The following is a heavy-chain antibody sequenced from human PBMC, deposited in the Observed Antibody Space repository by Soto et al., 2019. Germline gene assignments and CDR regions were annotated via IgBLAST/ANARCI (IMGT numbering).Heavy chain of an antibody. V-gene: IGHV3-23*01. CDR2: SSATGAGT. CDR3: AKDRRAGGNYGFYSDF. Sequence: PGGSLRLSCAASGFTFSSYDMTWVRQAPGKGLEWVSFSSATGAGTYYADSVKGRFTISRDNSKNTLYLQMTSLRADDTAVYYCAKDRRAGGNYGFYSDFWGQGALVTV. J-gene: IGHJ4*02. D-gene: IGHD1-7*01. CDR1: GFTFSSYD.